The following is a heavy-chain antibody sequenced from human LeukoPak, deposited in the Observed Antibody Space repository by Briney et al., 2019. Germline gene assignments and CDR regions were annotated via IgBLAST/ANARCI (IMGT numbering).Heavy chain of an antibody. CDR1: GYTFTIYG. J-gene: IGHJ6*03. CDR2: ISAYNGNT. Sequence: ASVKVSCKASGYTFTIYGISWVRQAHGQGLEWMGWISAYNGNTNYAQKLQGRVTMTTDTSTSTAYMELRSLRSDDTAVYYCARDQTAYYYYYMDVWGKGTTVTVSS. V-gene: IGHV1-18*01. CDR3: ARDQTAYYYYYMDV. D-gene: IGHD1-1*01.